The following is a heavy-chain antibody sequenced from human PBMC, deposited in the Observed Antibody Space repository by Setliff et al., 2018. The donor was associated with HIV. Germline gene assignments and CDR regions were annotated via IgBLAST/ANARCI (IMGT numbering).Heavy chain of an antibody. Sequence: GGSLRLSCAASGFTFSNAWMSWVRQAPGKGLEWVGRIKSKTDGGTTDYAEPVKGRFTISRDDSKNTLYLQMNSLKTEDTAVYYCTSAYYYDILTGYYLFDYWGQGTLVTVSS. CDR2: IKSKTDGGTT. V-gene: IGHV3-15*01. J-gene: IGHJ4*02. CDR1: GFTFSNAW. D-gene: IGHD3-9*01. CDR3: TSAYYYDILTGYYLFDY.